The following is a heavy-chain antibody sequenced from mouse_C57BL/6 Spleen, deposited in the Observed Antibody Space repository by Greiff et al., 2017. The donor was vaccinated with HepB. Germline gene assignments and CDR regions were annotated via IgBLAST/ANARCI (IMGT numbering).Heavy chain of an antibody. CDR2: INPSSGYT. V-gene: IGHV1-4*01. D-gene: IGHD2-5*01. J-gene: IGHJ2*01. CDR3: ARDSNFYFDY. Sequence: QVQLQQSGAELVRPGASVKMSCKASGYTFTSYTMHWVKQRPGQGLEWIGYINPSSGYTKYNQKFKDKATLTADTSSSTAYMQLSSLTSEDSAVYYCARDSNFYFDYWGQGTTLTVSS. CDR1: GYTFTSYT.